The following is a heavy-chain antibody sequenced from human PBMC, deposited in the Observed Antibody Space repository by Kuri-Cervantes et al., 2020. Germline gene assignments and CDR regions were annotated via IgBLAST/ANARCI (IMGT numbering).Heavy chain of an antibody. D-gene: IGHD3-10*01. CDR2: SNAGNGNT. CDR1: GYTFTSYA. CDR3: ARDRGLLLLWFGESGNYYGMDV. V-gene: IGHV1-3*02. Sequence: ASVKVSCKASGYTFTSYAMHWVRQAPGQRLEWMGWSNAGNGNTKYSQGFQGRVTITRDTSASTAYMELSSLRSEDTAVYYCARDRGLLLLWFGESGNYYGMDVRGQGTTVTVSS. J-gene: IGHJ6*02.